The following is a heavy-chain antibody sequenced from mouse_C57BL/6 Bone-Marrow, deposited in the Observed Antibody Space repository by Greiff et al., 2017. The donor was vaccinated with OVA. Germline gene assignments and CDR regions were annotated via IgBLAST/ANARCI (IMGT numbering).Heavy chain of an antibody. D-gene: IGHD2-3*01. CDR1: GYTFTSYW. J-gene: IGHJ2*01. CDR3: ARSRDGYYDFDY. Sequence: QVQLKQPGAELVKPGASVKMSCKASGYTFTSYWITWVKQRPGQGLEWIGDIYPGSGSTNYNEKFKSKATLTVDTSSSTAYMQLSSLTSEDSAVYYCARSRDGYYDFDYWGQGTTLTVSS. V-gene: IGHV1-55*01. CDR2: IYPGSGST.